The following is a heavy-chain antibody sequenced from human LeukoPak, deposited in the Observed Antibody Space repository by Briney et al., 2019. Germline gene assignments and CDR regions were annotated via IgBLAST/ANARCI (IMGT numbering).Heavy chain of an antibody. Sequence: SETLSLTCAVSGGSISSGGYSWSWIRQPPGKGLEWIGYIYHSGSTYYNPSLKSRVTISVDTSKNQFSLKLSSVTAADTAVYYCARSRMRSSGYLYWGQGTLVTVSS. CDR2: IYHSGST. D-gene: IGHD3-22*01. CDR3: ARSRMRSSGYLY. J-gene: IGHJ4*02. V-gene: IGHV4-30-2*05. CDR1: GGSISSGGYS.